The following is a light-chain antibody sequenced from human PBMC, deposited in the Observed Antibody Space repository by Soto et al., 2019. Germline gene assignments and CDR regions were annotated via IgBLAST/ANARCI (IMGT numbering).Light chain of an antibody. CDR2: ATS. CDR3: QQSYGTPIT. Sequence: HSFLSASVGDRFTIPCRASQDISNYLAWYQQKPGKAPKFLLYATSTFQSGVPSRFSGSGSGTQFTLTISSLQPEDFATYYCQQSYGTPITFGQGTRLEIK. V-gene: IGKV1-9*01. J-gene: IGKJ5*01. CDR1: QDISNY.